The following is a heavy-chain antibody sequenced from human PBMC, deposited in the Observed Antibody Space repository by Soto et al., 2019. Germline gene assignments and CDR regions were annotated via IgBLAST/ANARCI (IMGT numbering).Heavy chain of an antibody. CDR1: GGSISSGGYY. D-gene: IGHD2-2*01. V-gene: IGHV4-31*03. Sequence: PSETLSLTCTVSGGSISSGGYYWSWIRQHPGKGLEWIGYIYYSGSTYYNPSLKSRVTISVDTSKNQFSLKLSSVTAADTAVYYCARVFSTSPYSLQHFDYWGQGTLVTVSS. CDR3: ARVFSTSPYSLQHFDY. CDR2: IYYSGST. J-gene: IGHJ4*02.